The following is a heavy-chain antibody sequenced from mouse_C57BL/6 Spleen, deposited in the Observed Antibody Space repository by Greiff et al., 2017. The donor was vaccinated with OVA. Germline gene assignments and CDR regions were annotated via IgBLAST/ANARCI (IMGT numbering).Heavy chain of an antibody. D-gene: IGHD4-1*01. CDR3: ARRKKLGQCWYFDV. CDR1: GYTFTSYW. J-gene: IGHJ1*03. Sequence: QVQLQQPGAELVKPGASVKLSCKASGYTFTSYWMQWVKQRPGQGLEWIGEIDPSDSYTNYNQKFKGKATLTVDTSSSTAYMQLSSLTSEDSAVYYCARRKKLGQCWYFDVWGTGTTVTVSS. V-gene: IGHV1-50*01. CDR2: IDPSDSYT.